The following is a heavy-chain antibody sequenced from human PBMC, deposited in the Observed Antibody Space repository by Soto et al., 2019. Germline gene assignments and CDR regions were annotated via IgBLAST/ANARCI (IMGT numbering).Heavy chain of an antibody. D-gene: IGHD3-10*01. CDR1: GYSFTSYW. CDR3: AGHYYGSGSPPDYYGMDV. J-gene: IGHJ6*02. Sequence: PGESLKISCKGSGYSFTSYWIGWVRQMPGKGLEWMGIIYPDDSDTRYSPSFQGQVTISADKSISTAYLQWSSLKASDTAMYYCAGHYYGSGSPPDYYGMDVWGQGTTLTVSS. V-gene: IGHV5-51*01. CDR2: IYPDDSDT.